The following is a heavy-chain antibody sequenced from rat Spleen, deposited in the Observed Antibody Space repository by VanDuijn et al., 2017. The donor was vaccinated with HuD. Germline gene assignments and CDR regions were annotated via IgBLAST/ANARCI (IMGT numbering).Heavy chain of an antibody. D-gene: IGHD1-4*01. Sequence: QVQLKESGPGLMQPSQTLSLTCTVSGFSLNNYGVIWVRQPPGKGLEWMGVIWGDGDTNYNSALKSRLSISRDTSKSQVFLKVNNLQTEDTAMYFCARPGITFYWGQGAMVTVSS. J-gene: IGHJ2*01. CDR2: IWGDGDT. CDR1: GFSLNNYG. V-gene: IGHV2S61*01. CDR3: ARPGITFY.